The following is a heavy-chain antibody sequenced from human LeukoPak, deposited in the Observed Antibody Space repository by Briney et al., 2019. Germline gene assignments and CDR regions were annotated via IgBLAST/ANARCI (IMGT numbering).Heavy chain of an antibody. D-gene: IGHD6-19*01. J-gene: IGHJ5*02. CDR1: GFTFSDYY. CDR3: ASMVAEAGPNWFDP. Sequence: KPGGSLRHSCAASGFTFSDYYMSWIRQAPGKGLEWVSYISRGGSTTYYVDSVKGRFTISRDNAKNSLYLQMNSLRAEDTAVYYCASMVAEAGPNWFDPWGQGTLVTISS. V-gene: IGHV3-11*01. CDR2: ISRGGSTT.